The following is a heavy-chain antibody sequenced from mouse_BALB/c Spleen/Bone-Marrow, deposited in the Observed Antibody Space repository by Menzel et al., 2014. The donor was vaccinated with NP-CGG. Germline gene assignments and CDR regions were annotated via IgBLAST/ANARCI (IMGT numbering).Heavy chain of an antibody. CDR2: IWGDGST. CDR3: ARDRYDGAMDY. Sequence: VKVVESGPGLVAPSQSLSITCTVSGFSLTGYGVNWVRQPPGKGLEWLGMIWGDGSTDYNSALKSRLSISKDNSKSQVFLKMNRLQTDDTARYYGARDRYDGAMDYWGQGTSVTVSS. D-gene: IGHD2-14*01. J-gene: IGHJ4*01. V-gene: IGHV2-6-7*01. CDR1: GFSLTGYG.